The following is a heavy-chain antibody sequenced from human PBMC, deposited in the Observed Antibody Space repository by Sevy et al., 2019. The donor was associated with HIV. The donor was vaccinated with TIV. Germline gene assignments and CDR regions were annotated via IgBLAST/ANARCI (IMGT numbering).Heavy chain of an antibody. J-gene: IGHJ4*02. CDR2: ISYDGSNK. CDR1: GITFSSYG. V-gene: IGHV3-30*18. D-gene: IGHD1-26*01. Sequence: GGSLRLSCAASGITFSSYGMHWVRQAPGKGLEWVAVISYDGSNKYYADSVKGRFTISRDNSKNTLYLQMNSLRAEDTAVYYCAKDPGGSGSYSGYWGQGTLVTVSS. CDR3: AKDPGGSGSYSGY.